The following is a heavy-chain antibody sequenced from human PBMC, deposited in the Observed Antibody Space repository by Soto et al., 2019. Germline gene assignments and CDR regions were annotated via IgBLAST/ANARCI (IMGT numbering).Heavy chain of an antibody. CDR2: SIPIFGTA. V-gene: IGHV1-69*01. CDR1: GGTFSSYA. J-gene: IGHJ6*02. D-gene: IGHD5-18*01. Sequence: QVQLVQSGAEVKKPGSSVKVSCKASGGTFSSYAISWVRQAPGQGLEWLGGSIPIFGTANYAQKFQGRVTITADESTSTAYMELSSLRSEDTAVYYCARHDLGIQLWLYGMDVWGQGTTVTVSS. CDR3: ARHDLGIQLWLYGMDV.